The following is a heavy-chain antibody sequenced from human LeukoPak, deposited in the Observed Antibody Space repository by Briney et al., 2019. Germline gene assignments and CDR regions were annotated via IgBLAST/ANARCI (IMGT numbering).Heavy chain of an antibody. Sequence: QPGMSLRLSCVASGFTFSSYAMHWVRQAPGKGLEWVALISYDGSNKYYADSVKGRFTISRDNSKNTLYLQMNSLRAEDTAVYYCARGGVYSSGSYYLYYFDYWGQGTLVTVSS. CDR1: GFTFSSYA. J-gene: IGHJ4*02. CDR3: ARGGVYSSGSYYLYYFDY. D-gene: IGHD6-19*01. V-gene: IGHV3-30-3*01. CDR2: ISYDGSNK.